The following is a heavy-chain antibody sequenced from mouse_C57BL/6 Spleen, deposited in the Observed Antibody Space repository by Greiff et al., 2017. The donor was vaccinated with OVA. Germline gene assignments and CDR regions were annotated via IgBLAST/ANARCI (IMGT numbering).Heavy chain of an antibody. Sequence: QVQLQQSGPELVKPGASVKISCKASGYAFSSSWMNWVKQRPGKGLEWIGRIYPGDGDTNYNGKFKGKATLTAYKSSSTAYMQLSSLTSEDSAVYFCARRVTTSYYFDYWGQGTTLTVSS. V-gene: IGHV1-82*01. J-gene: IGHJ2*01. CDR3: ARRVTTSYYFDY. D-gene: IGHD2-12*01. CDR2: IYPGDGDT. CDR1: GYAFSSSW.